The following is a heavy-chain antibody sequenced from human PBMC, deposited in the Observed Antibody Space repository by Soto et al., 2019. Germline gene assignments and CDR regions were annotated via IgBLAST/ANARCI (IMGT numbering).Heavy chain of an antibody. D-gene: IGHD3-22*01. V-gene: IGHV1-69*06. CDR2: IIPNFDTA. Sequence: HVQLVQSGAEVKKPGSSVKVSCKASGGSFSSYGITWVRQAPGQGLEWMGGIIPNFDTANYAQRLQGRVTITADKSTSTAYMELSSLRSEDTAVYYCARERRIYYDSSGPLDYWGQGTLVTVSS. CDR1: GGSFSSYG. J-gene: IGHJ4*02. CDR3: ARERRIYYDSSGPLDY.